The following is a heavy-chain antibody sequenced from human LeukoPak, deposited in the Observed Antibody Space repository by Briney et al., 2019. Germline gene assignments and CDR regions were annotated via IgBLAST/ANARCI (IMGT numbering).Heavy chain of an antibody. D-gene: IGHD5-12*01. Sequence: SGTLSLTCTVSGGSISSYYWSWLRQPPGKGLEWIGYIYYSGSTNYNPSLKSRVTISVDTSKNQFSLKLSSVTAADTAVYYCARGATGSVGYFDLWGRGTLVIVSS. CDR1: GGSISSYY. CDR3: ARGATGSVGYFDL. CDR2: IYYSGST. J-gene: IGHJ2*01. V-gene: IGHV4-59*01.